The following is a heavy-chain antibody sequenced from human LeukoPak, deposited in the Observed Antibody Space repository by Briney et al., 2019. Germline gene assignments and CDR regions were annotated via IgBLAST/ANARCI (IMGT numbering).Heavy chain of an antibody. CDR2: IYYSGST. V-gene: IGHV4-39*01. CDR3: ARHVWGGDYSNYSWFDP. D-gene: IGHD4-11*01. Sequence: SETLSLTCTASGGSISSSSYYWGWIRQPPGKGLEWIGSIYYSGSTYYNPSLKSRVTISVDTSKNQFSLKLSSVTAAVTAVYYCARHVWGGDYSNYSWFDPWGQGTLVTVSS. CDR1: GGSISSSSYY. J-gene: IGHJ5*02.